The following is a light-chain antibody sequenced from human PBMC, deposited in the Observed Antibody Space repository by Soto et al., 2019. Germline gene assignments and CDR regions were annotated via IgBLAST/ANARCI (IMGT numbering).Light chain of an antibody. CDR2: DAA. CDR3: QQSYDTPRT. CDR1: QPIGTY. Sequence: VTQSPSSLAASLVGXVTITXRASQPIGTYVNWYRQKSGAAPDXXINDAATLQGGVTSRFRGGASGTDFTLTISSLQLDDFATYYCQQSYDTPRTFGQGTKVDIK. J-gene: IGKJ1*01. V-gene: IGKV1-39*01.